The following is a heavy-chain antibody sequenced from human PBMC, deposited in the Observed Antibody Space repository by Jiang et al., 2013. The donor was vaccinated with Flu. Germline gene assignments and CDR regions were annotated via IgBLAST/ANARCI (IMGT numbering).Heavy chain of an antibody. Sequence: KKPGESLRVSCKGSGYSFTSYWISWVRQMPGKGLEWMGRIDPSDSYTNYSPSFQGHVTISADKSISTAYLQWSSLKASDTAMYYCARRIYCGGDCYGYYYYGMDVWGQGTTVTVSS. CDR1: GYSFTSYW. J-gene: IGHJ6*02. D-gene: IGHD2-21*02. CDR2: IDPSDSYT. V-gene: IGHV5-10-1*01. CDR3: ARRIYCGGDCYGYYYYGMDV.